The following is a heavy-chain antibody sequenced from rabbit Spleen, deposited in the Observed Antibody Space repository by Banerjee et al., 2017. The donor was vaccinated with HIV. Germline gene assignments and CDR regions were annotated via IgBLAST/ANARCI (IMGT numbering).Heavy chain of an antibody. CDR2: ITVGSGGFT. CDR3: ARDLDGVIGWNFGW. CDR1: GVDFSSYYY. J-gene: IGHJ4*01. D-gene: IGHD1-1*01. Sequence: QQQLEESGGGLVKPGGTLTLTCKASGVDFSSYYYMCWVRQPPGKGLEWIACITVGSGGFTYYANWAKGRFTFSKTSSTTVTLQMTSLTAADTATYFCARDLDGVIGWNFGWWGPGTLVTVS. V-gene: IGHV1S45*01.